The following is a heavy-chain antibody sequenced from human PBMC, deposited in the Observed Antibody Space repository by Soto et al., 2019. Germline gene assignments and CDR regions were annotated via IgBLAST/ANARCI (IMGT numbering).Heavy chain of an antibody. D-gene: IGHD5-18*01. CDR2: ISDRGGST. CDR1: GFTFGSYA. CDR3: AKDWVQSNWFEL. Sequence: VGSLRLSCAASGFTFGSYAMTWVRQSPGKWLEWVSSISDRGGSTFYAESVKGRFTISRDNSKSTLYVQMNSLRAEDTAVYYCAKDWVQSNWFELWGQGTLVTVSS. J-gene: IGHJ5*02. V-gene: IGHV3-23*01.